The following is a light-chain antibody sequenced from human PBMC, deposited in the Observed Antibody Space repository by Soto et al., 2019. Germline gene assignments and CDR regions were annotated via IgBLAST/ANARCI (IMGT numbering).Light chain of an antibody. CDR2: WAS. Sequence: DIVLTQSPDSLAVSLGERATINCKSSQSVLYSSNNMNYLAWYQQKPGQPPQLLIYWASTRESGVPDRFSGSGSGADFTLTISSLQAEDVAVYYCQQYYSTPINFGQGTRLEIK. J-gene: IGKJ5*01. CDR3: QQYYSTPIN. CDR1: QSVLYSSNNMNY. V-gene: IGKV4-1*01.